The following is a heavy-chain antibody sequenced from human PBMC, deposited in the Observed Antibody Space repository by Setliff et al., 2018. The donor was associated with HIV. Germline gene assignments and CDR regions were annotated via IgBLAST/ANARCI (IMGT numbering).Heavy chain of an antibody. CDR3: ARDIITTFGVFTTSVGGWNY. CDR1: GFTFSNYV. V-gene: IGHV3-21*04. D-gene: IGHD3-3*01. J-gene: IGHJ4*02. CDR2: ISSSSSYI. Sequence: GSLRLSCAGSGFTFSNYVMNWVRLAPGKGLEWVSCISSSSSYIYYADSVKGRFTISRDNAENSLDLQMNSLRAEDTAMYYCARDIITTFGVFTTSVGGWNYWGQGTLVTVSS.